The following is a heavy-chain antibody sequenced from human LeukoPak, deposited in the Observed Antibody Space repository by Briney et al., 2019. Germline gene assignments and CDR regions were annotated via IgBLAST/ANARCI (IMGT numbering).Heavy chain of an antibody. CDR2: IFSSGST. CDR3: ARGIVSSSWYGNWLDP. J-gene: IGHJ5*02. D-gene: IGHD6-13*01. CDR1: GGSFRSYF. V-gene: IGHV4-4*07. Sequence: SETLSLTCTVSGGSFRSYFWTWIRQPAGRGLEWVGRIFSSGSTNYNPSLESRITMLVDTSKNQVSLNLSSVTAADTAVYYCARGIVSSSWYGNWLDPWGQGTLVTVSS.